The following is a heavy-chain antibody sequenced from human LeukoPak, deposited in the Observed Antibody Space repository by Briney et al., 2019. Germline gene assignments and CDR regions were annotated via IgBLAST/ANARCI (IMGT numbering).Heavy chain of an antibody. CDR1: GFTFSSYA. CDR2: INHSGST. J-gene: IGHJ4*02. Sequence: GSLRLSCAASGFTFSSYAMSWIRQPPGKGLEWIGEINHSGSTNYNPSLKSRVTISVDTSKNQFSLKLSSVTAADTAVYYCARGRASHYYYDSSGTPGSFDYWGQGTLVTVSS. D-gene: IGHD3-22*01. CDR3: ARGRASHYYYDSSGTPGSFDY. V-gene: IGHV4-34*01.